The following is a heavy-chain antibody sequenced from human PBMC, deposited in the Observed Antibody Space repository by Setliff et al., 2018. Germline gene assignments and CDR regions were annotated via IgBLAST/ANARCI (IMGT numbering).Heavy chain of an antibody. CDR3: AQAGEMATAEYFQH. CDR2: IRGKADGGTT. CDR1: GFTFTNAW. J-gene: IGHJ1*01. D-gene: IGHD5-12*01. V-gene: IGHV3-49*04. Sequence: PGGSLRLSCAASGFTFTNAWMTWVRQAPGKGLEWVGFIRGKADGGTTKYATSVKGRFSISRDDSKSIAYLQMNSLKIEDTGMYYCAQAGEMATAEYFQHWGQGTLVTVSS.